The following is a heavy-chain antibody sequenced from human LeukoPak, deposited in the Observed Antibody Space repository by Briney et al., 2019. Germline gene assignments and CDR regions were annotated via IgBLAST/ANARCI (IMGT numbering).Heavy chain of an antibody. J-gene: IGHJ5*02. CDR2: IIPILGIA. D-gene: IGHD5-24*01. CDR3: ARDPVEMATTNWFDP. CDR1: GGTFSSYT. Sequence: ASVKVSCKASGGTFSSYTISWVRQAPGQGLEWMGRIIPILGIANHAQKFQGRVTITADKSTSTAYMELSSLRSEDTAVYYCARDPVEMATTNWFDPWGQGTLVTVSS. V-gene: IGHV1-69*04.